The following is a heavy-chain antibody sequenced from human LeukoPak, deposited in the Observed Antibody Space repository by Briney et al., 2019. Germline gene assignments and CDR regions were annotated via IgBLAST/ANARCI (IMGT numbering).Heavy chain of an antibody. CDR3: ARAGGYCGRISCPYYFDY. CDR1: GYTFTSYD. J-gene: IGHJ4*02. CDR2: MNPNSGNT. Sequence: ASVTVSCKASGYTFTSYDINWVRQATGQGLEWMGWMNPNSGNTGYAQKFQGRVTMTRNTSISTAYMGLSSLRSEDTAVYYCARAGGYCGRISCPYYFDYWGQGSLVAVSS. V-gene: IGHV1-8*01. D-gene: IGHD2-15*01.